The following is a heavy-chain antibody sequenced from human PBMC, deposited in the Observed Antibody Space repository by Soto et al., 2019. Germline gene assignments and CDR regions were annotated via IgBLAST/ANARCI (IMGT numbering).Heavy chain of an antibody. CDR2: IYPGDSDT. J-gene: IGHJ6*02. V-gene: IGHV5-51*01. CDR1: GYSFTSYW. D-gene: IGHD1-1*01. CDR3: ARHDTTNYYYYYGMDV. Sequence: GESLKISCKGSGYSFTSYWIGWVRQMPGKGLEWMGIIYPGDSDTRYSPSFQGQVTISADKSISTAYLQWSSLKASDTAMYYCARHDTTNYYYYYGMDVWGQGTTVTVSS.